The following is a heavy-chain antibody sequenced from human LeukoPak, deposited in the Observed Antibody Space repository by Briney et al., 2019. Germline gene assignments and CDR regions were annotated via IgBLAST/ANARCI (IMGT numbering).Heavy chain of an antibody. J-gene: IGHJ3*02. CDR3: ARNIINVGATTSAFDI. V-gene: IGHV4-38-2*02. D-gene: IGHD1-26*01. Sequence: SETLSLTCTVSGYSISSGYYWGWIRQPPGKGLEWIGSIYHSGSTYYNPSLKSRVTISVDTSKNQFSLKLSSVTAADTAVYYCARNIINVGATTSAFDIWGQGTMVTVSS. CDR2: IYHSGST. CDR1: GYSISSGYY.